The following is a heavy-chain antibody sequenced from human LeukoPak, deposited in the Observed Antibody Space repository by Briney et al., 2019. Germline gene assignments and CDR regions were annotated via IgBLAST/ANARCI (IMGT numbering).Heavy chain of an antibody. CDR1: GFTFSDYY. J-gene: IGHJ6*03. Sequence: GGSLRLSCAASGFTFSDYYMSWIRQAPGKGLEWVSYISSSGSTIYYADSVKGRFTISRDNAKNSLYLQMNSLRAEDTAVYYCARGYSSSWYSREDYYMDVWGKGTTITVSS. V-gene: IGHV3-11*04. CDR2: ISSSGSTI. CDR3: ARGYSSSWYSREDYYMDV. D-gene: IGHD6-13*01.